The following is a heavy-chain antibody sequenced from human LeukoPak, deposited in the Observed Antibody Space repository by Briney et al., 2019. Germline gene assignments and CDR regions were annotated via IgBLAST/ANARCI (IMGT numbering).Heavy chain of an antibody. CDR1: GFTFDDYG. CDR3: ARVGYSGNSAHLDY. V-gene: IGHV3-20*04. Sequence: PGGSLSLSCAASGFTFDDYGMSWVRQVPGKGLEWVSGINWSGDTRDYADSVKRRSTISRDNAEKSLYLQMNSLRVEDTALYYCARVGYSGNSAHLDYWGQGTLVTVSS. CDR2: INWSGDTR. D-gene: IGHD1-26*01. J-gene: IGHJ4*02.